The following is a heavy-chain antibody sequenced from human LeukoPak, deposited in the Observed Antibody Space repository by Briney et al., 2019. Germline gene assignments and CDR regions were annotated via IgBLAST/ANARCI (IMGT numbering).Heavy chain of an antibody. V-gene: IGHV1-18*01. CDR1: GYTFTSYG. CDR3: AREGWGTAYCGGDCYRGGFDY. CDR2: ISAHNGNT. Sequence: GASVKVSCKASGYTFTSYGISWVRRAPGQGREWMGWISAHNGNTNYAQKLQGRVTMTTDTSTSTAYMELRSLRSDDTAVYYCAREGWGTAYCGGDCYRGGFDYWGQGTLVTVSS. D-gene: IGHD2-21*02. J-gene: IGHJ4*02.